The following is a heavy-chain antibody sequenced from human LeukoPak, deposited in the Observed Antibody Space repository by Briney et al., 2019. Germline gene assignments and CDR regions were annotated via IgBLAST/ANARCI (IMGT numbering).Heavy chain of an antibody. Sequence: SETLSLTCTVSGGSISSSNDYWGWIRQSPGKGLEWIGSIYYSGGTFYNPSLKSRVTISLDTSKNQFSLMLSPVTAADTAVYYCASWGGYDPDYWGQGTLVTVSS. CDR1: GGSISSSNDY. CDR2: IYYSGGT. CDR3: ASWGGYDPDY. J-gene: IGHJ4*02. D-gene: IGHD5-12*01. V-gene: IGHV4-39*01.